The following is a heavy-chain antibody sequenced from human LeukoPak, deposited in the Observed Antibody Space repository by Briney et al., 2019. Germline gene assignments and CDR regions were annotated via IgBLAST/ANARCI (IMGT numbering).Heavy chain of an antibody. J-gene: IGHJ3*02. CDR2: INHSGST. CDR3: ARGLGGGSDAFDI. Sequence: SETLSLTCTVSGGSINNYYWSWIRQPPGKGLEWIGEINHSGSTNYNPSLKSRVTISVDTSKNQFSLKLSSVTAADTAVYYCARGLGGGSDAFDIWGQGTMVTVSS. V-gene: IGHV4-34*01. D-gene: IGHD1-26*01. CDR1: GGSINNYY.